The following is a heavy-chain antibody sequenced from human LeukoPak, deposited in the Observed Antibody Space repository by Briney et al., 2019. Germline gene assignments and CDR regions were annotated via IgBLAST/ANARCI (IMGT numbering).Heavy chain of an antibody. CDR2: ISTGGSTI. J-gene: IGHJ4*02. Sequence: GGSLRLSCAGSGFTFSNYEMNWARQASGKGLEWLSYISTGGSTIYHADSVKGRFTISRDNANNSLYLQMNSLRPEDTALYYCVRRYCSSTSRTFDYWGQGTLVTVSS. D-gene: IGHD2-2*01. CDR1: GFTFSNYE. CDR3: VRRYCSSTSRTFDY. V-gene: IGHV3-48*03.